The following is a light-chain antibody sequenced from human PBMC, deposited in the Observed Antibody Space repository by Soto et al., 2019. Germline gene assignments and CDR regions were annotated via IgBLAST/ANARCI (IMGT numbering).Light chain of an antibody. Sequence: QSVLTQPPSVSGAPGQRVTISCTGSSSNIGAGYDVHWYQQLPGTAPKLLIYGHSHRPSGVPDRFSGSKSGTSASLAITGLQAEDEADYYCQSYDSSLSGLYVFGTGTKLTVL. J-gene: IGLJ1*01. V-gene: IGLV1-40*01. CDR1: SSNIGAGYD. CDR2: GHS. CDR3: QSYDSSLSGLYV.